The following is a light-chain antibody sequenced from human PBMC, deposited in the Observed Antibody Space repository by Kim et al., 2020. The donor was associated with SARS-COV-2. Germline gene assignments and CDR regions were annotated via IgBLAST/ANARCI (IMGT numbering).Light chain of an antibody. V-gene: IGKV3-15*01. CDR3: QQYDNWPPYT. CDR1: QTIRSS. Sequence: VSPGERATLSCRASQTIRSSLAWYQQKPGQAPRLLIYGASTRATDIPARFSGSGSGTDFTLTISSLQSEDFAIYYCQQYDNWPPYTFGQGTKLEIK. J-gene: IGKJ2*01. CDR2: GAS.